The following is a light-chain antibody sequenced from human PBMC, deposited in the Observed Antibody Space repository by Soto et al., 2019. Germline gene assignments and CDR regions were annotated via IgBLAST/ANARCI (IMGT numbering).Light chain of an antibody. CDR1: QSISSW. CDR2: DAS. Sequence: DIQMTQSPSTLSASVGDRVTITCRASQSISSWLAWYQQKPGKAPKLLIYDASSLESGVPSRFSGSGSGTEFTLTISSLQPDDFATYYCQQYNSYSLSTFGQGTKV. CDR3: QQYNSYSLST. V-gene: IGKV1-5*01. J-gene: IGKJ1*01.